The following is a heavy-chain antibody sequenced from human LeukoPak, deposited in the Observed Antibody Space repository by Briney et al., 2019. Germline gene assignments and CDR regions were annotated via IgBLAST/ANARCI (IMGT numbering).Heavy chain of an antibody. CDR1: GGSISTGGYY. J-gene: IGHJ4*02. CDR2: IYYSGST. V-gene: IGHV4-31*03. Sequence: SETLSLTCTVSGGSISTGGYYWSWIRQHPGKGLEWIGNIYYSGSTYYSPSLKSRVTMSVDTSKNQFSLTLISVTAADTAVYFCARAAPNYYDSSGSLRNPYFDYWGQGTLVTVSS. CDR3: ARAAPNYYDSSGSLRNPYFDY. D-gene: IGHD3-22*01.